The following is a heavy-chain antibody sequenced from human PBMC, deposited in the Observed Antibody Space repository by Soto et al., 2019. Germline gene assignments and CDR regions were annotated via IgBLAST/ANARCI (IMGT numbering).Heavy chain of an antibody. Sequence: PGGSLRLSCAASGFTFSSYAMSWVRQAPGKGLEWVSAISGSGGSTYYADSVKGRFTISRDNAKNSLYLQMNSLRDDDTAMYYCARGGTIAVTTIGDYWGQGTLVTVSS. V-gene: IGHV3-23*01. J-gene: IGHJ4*01. D-gene: IGHD5-12*01. CDR3: ARGGTIAVTTIGDY. CDR1: GFTFSSYA. CDR2: ISGSGGST.